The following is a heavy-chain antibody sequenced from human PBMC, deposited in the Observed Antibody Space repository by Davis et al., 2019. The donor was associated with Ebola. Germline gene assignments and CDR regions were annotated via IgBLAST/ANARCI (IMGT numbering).Heavy chain of an antibody. D-gene: IGHD3-10*01. CDR2: IYHSGNT. J-gene: IGHJ6*02. Sequence: MPSETLSLTCTVSGYSISTGYYWGWIRQPPGKGLEWIGTIYHSGNTFYNPSLKTPVTITVDTSKNQFSLRLSSVTAADTAVYYCARGGENLGELLPYWYYAGLDVWGQGTTVTVSS. CDR1: GYSISTGYY. V-gene: IGHV4-38-2*02. CDR3: ARGGENLGELLPYWYYAGLDV.